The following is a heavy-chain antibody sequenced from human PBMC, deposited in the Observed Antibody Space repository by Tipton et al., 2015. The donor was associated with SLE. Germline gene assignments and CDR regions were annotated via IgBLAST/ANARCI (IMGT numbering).Heavy chain of an antibody. CDR2: ITHPGST. J-gene: IGHJ4*02. V-gene: IGHV4-39*01. Sequence: LRFSCTVSGGSINSNTYYWGWIRQSPGKGLEWIGEITHPGSTNYNPSLSSPVTILADSSKNQVSLKLTSVAEADTAGYYCARQLTVDGCFATGGQGTLVTVSS. CDR1: GGSINSNTYY. D-gene: IGHD4-11*01. CDR3: ARQLTVDGCFAT.